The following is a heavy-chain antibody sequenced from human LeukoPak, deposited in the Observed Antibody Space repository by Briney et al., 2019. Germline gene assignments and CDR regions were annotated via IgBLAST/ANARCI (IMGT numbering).Heavy chain of an antibody. V-gene: IGHV1-69*13. J-gene: IGHJ4*02. CDR3: ARTDSATVVIDY. CDR2: IIPIFGTA. CDR1: GGTFSSYA. D-gene: IGHD4-23*01. Sequence: SVKVSCKASGGTFSSYAISWVRQAPGQGLEWMGGIIPIFGTANYAQKFQGRVTITADESTSTAYMELSSLRSEDTAVYYCARTDSATVVIDYWGQGTLVTVSS.